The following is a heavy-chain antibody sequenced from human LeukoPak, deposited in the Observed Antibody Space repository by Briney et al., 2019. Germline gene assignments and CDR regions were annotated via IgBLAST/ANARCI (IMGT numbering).Heavy chain of an antibody. CDR3: ARDRGGVVVAATQDY. D-gene: IGHD2-15*01. CDR2: ISAYNGNT. J-gene: IGHJ4*02. Sequence: ASVKVSCKASGYTFTSYGISWVRQAPGQGLEWMGWISAYNGNTNYAQKLQGRVTMTTDTSTSTAYMELRSLRSDDTAAYYCARDRGGVVVAATQDYWGQGTLVTVSS. V-gene: IGHV1-18*01. CDR1: GYTFTSYG.